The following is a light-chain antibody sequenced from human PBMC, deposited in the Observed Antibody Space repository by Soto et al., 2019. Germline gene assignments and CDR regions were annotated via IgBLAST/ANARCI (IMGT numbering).Light chain of an antibody. V-gene: IGLV2-14*01. CDR3: SSYTSSSTLYV. CDR1: SSDVGGYNY. J-gene: IGLJ1*01. CDR2: EVS. Sequence: QSVLTHPASVSGSPGHAITISCTGTSSDVGGYNYVSWYQQHPGKAPKLMIFEVSSRPSGVSYRFSGSKSGNTASLTISGLQAEDEADYYCSSYTSSSTLYVFGSGTKVTVL.